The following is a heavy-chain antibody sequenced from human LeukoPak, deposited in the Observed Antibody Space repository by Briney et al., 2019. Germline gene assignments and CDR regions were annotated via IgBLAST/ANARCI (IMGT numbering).Heavy chain of an antibody. CDR2: ISSGGGST. J-gene: IGHJ6*02. CDR3: AKGSGVNYYYYAMDV. V-gene: IGHV3-23*01. D-gene: IGHD3-10*01. CDR1: GFPFTFA. Sequence: PGGFLRLSCAASGFPFTFAMSWVRQAPGKGLEWVATISSGGGSTFYADSVKGRFTISRDSSNSTVFLQMSSLRAEDTALYYCAKGSGVNYYYYAMDVWGQGTTVTVSS.